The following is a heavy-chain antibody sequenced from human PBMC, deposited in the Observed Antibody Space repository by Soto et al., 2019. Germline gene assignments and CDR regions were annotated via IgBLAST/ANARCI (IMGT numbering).Heavy chain of an antibody. V-gene: IGHV1-3*01. CDR1: GYTFTSYA. D-gene: IGHD3-22*01. Sequence: ASVKVSCKASGYTFTSYAIHWVRQAPGQRLEWMGWINAGNGNTKYSQKFQGRVTITADESTSTAYMELSSLRSEDTAVYYCARENYDSSGYQSPFFDYWGQGTLVTVSS. CDR3: ARENYDSSGYQSPFFDY. J-gene: IGHJ4*02. CDR2: INAGNGNT.